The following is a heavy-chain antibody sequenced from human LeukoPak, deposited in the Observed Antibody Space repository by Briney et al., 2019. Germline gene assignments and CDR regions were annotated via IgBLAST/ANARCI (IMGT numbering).Heavy chain of an antibody. V-gene: IGHV3-43*02. Sequence: GGSLRLSCAASGFTFDDYAMHWVRQAPGKGLEWVSLISGDGGSTYYADSVKGRFTISRDNSKNTLYLQMNSLRAEDTAFYYCARDGSYKFDYWGQGTLVTVSS. CDR2: ISGDGGST. J-gene: IGHJ4*02. D-gene: IGHD1-26*01. CDR1: GFTFDDYA. CDR3: ARDGSYKFDY.